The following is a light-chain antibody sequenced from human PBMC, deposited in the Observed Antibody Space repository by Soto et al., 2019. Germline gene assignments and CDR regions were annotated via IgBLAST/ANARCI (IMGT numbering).Light chain of an antibody. V-gene: IGKV3-11*01. Sequence: ETVLTQSPGTLSLSPGERATLSCRASQSVSNYLAWYQQKPGQAPRLLIYDASHRATGIPGRFSGSKSGTEFTLTISSQQPEDFAVYYCHYYDKWPPGTVGQGTKGEIK. J-gene: IGKJ1*01. CDR2: DAS. CDR1: QSVSNY. CDR3: HYYDKWPPGT.